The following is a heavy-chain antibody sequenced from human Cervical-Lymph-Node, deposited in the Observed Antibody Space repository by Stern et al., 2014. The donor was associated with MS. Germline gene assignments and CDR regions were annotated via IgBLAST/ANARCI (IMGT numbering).Heavy chain of an antibody. J-gene: IGHJ5*02. Sequence: VQLVESGGGLVQPGGSLRLSCAASGFTFSSSNMNWVRQAPGKGLEWVSYISTSSKTIYYADSVKGRFTISRDNAKNSLHLQMNSLRAEDTAVYYCARGGRTVTTWGQGTLVTVSS. CDR2: ISTSSKTI. CDR3: ARGGRTVTT. CDR1: GFTFSSSN. V-gene: IGHV3-48*01. D-gene: IGHD4-17*01.